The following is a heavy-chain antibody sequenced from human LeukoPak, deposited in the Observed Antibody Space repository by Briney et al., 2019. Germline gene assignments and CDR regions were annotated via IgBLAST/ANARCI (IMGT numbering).Heavy chain of an antibody. J-gene: IGHJ5*02. D-gene: IGHD2-2*01. Sequence: GGSLRLSCAASGFTFSSYWMHWVRQAPGKGLEWVSAISGSGGSTYYADSVKGRFTISRDNSKNTLYLQMNSLRAEDTAVYYCAKNPAGNWFDPWGQGTLVTVSS. CDR2: ISGSGGST. CDR3: AKNPAGNWFDP. V-gene: IGHV3-23*01. CDR1: GFTFSSYW.